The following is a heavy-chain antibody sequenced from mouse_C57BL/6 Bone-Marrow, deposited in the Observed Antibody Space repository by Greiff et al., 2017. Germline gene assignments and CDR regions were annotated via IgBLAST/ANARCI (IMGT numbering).Heavy chain of an antibody. CDR2: IYPRDGST. Sequence: QVQLKQSGPELVKPGASVKLSCKASGYTFTSYDINWVKQRPGQGLEWIGWIYPRDGSTKYNEQFKGKATLTVDTSSSTAYMELHSLTSEDSAVDLCASTNDFAWFAYWGQGTLVTVSA. CDR1: GYTFTSYD. D-gene: IGHD1-3*01. CDR3: ASTNDFAWFAY. V-gene: IGHV1-85*01. J-gene: IGHJ3*01.